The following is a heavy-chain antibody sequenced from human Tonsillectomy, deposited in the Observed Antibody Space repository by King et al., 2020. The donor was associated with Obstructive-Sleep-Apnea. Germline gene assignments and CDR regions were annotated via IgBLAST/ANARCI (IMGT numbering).Heavy chain of an antibody. CDR1: GGSFSGYY. J-gene: IGHJ5*02. Sequence: VQLQQWGAGLLKPSETLSLTCAVYGGSFSGYYWSWIRQPPGKGLEWIGEINHSGSTNYNPSLKSRVTISVDTSKNQFSLKLSSVTAAYTAVYYCARSKCTTQTRGGWFDPWGQGTLVTVSS. D-gene: IGHD1-1*01. CDR2: INHSGST. CDR3: ARSKCTTQTRGGWFDP. V-gene: IGHV4-34*01.